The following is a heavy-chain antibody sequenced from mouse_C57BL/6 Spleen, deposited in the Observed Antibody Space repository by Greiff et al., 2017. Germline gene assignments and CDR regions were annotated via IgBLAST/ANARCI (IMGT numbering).Heavy chain of an antibody. CDR2: IYPGDGDT. CDR1: AYAFSSTW. CDR3: ARRADGYLYYYAMDY. Sequence: QVQLQQSGAELVNPGAPGRISCKASAYAFSSTWMNWVKQRPGKGLEWIGQIYPGDGDTNYNGKFKGKATLTADKSSSTAYMQLSSLTSEDSAVYFCARRADGYLYYYAMDYWGQGTSVTVSS. D-gene: IGHD2-3*01. V-gene: IGHV1-80*01. J-gene: IGHJ4*01.